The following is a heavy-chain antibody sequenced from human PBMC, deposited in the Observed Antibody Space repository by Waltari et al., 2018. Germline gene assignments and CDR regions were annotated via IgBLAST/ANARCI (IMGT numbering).Heavy chain of an antibody. D-gene: IGHD3-3*01. CDR1: GDSITNSY. V-gene: IGHV4-59*01. J-gene: IGHJ4*02. CDR2: IAYNGKT. CDR3: GRSYDFWSGYPVEF. Sequence: QVQLQESGPGLVKPSETLSLTCDVSGDSITNSYWNWIRQPPGKELEWIGYIAYNGKTNYNPSLKSRVTISVDTSKTRFSLRLTSVTAADTAVYYCGRSYDFWSGYPVEFWGPGSLVTVSS.